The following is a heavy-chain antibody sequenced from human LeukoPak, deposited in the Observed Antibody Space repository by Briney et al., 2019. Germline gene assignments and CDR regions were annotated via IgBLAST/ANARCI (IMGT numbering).Heavy chain of an antibody. CDR1: GFTFTDYW. J-gene: IGHJ4*01. V-gene: IGHV3-7*01. Sequence: TGGSLRLSCEVSGFTFTDYWMNWVRQAPGKGPEWVASIRQDGSEKTYVDSVEGRFTISRDNTKNSLSLQLNGLRAEDTAVYYCARDGTAAGLYFDLWGQGTLVTVSS. CDR2: IRQDGSEK. D-gene: IGHD6-13*01. CDR3: ARDGTAAGLYFDL.